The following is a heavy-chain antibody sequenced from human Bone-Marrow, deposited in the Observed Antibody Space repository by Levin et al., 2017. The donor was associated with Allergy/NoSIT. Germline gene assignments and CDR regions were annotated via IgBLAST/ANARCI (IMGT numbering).Heavy chain of an antibody. Sequence: QTGGSLRLSCAASGFTFSSYGMYWVRQAPGKGLEWVAVISNDGSNKYHVDSVKGRFSISRDNLKSTMYLQMNSLTSEDTAVYYCAKDSGRGYSYASFWGQGTLVTVSS. CDR3: AKDSGRGYSYASF. J-gene: IGHJ4*02. V-gene: IGHV3-30*18. CDR1: GFTFSSYG. D-gene: IGHD5-18*01. CDR2: ISNDGSNK.